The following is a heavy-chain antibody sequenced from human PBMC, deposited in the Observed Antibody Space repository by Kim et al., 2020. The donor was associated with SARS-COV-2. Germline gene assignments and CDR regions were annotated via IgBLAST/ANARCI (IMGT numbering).Heavy chain of an antibody. CDR2: INHSGST. CDR1: GGSFSGYY. Sequence: SETLSLTCAVYGGSFSGYYWSWIRQPPGKGLEWIGEINHSGSTNYNPSLKSRVTISVDTSKNQFSLKLSSVTAADTAVYYCASGVVVVAATRSNYYYYYGMDVWGQGTTVTVSS. CDR3: ASGVVVVAATRSNYYYYYGMDV. J-gene: IGHJ6*02. D-gene: IGHD2-15*01. V-gene: IGHV4-34*01.